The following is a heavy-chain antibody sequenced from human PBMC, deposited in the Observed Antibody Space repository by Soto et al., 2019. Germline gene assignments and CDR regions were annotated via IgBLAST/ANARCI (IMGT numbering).Heavy chain of an antibody. CDR3: ARVPAANQYYYYYYMDV. V-gene: IGHV3-23*01. D-gene: IGHD2-2*01. CDR1: GFTFNTYA. Sequence: GGSLRLSCAASGFTFNTYAMSWVRQAPGKGLEWASAISGGGGNTNYADSVKGRFTISRDNSKDTLYLQMTSLRAEDTAVYYCARVPAANQYYYYYYMDVWGKGTTVTVSS. J-gene: IGHJ6*03. CDR2: ISGGGGNT.